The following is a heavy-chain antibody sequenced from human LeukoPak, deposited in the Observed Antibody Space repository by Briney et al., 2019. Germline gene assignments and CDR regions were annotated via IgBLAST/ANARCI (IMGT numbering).Heavy chain of an antibody. Sequence: SETLSLTCTVSGGSISSSSYYWGWIRQPPGKGLEWIGSIYYSESTHYNPSLKSRVTTSVDTSKNLFSLKLSSVTAADTAVYYCARWPLTVNAFDIWGQGTMVTVSS. CDR2: IYYSEST. J-gene: IGHJ3*02. D-gene: IGHD7-27*01. V-gene: IGHV4-39*01. CDR3: ARWPLTVNAFDI. CDR1: GGSISSSSYY.